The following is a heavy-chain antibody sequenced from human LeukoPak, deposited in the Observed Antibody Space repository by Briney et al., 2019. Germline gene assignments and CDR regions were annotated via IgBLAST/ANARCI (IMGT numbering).Heavy chain of an antibody. Sequence: SETLSLTCSVSGGSINNRNHYWGWVRQPPGKELEWIGHIYFGGSTFYNPSLKSRLTMSIDTSKDQFSLNINSVAAADTAVYYCARLPVYFGKGYFDSWGRGTLVTVSS. CDR2: IYFGGST. CDR1: GGSINNRNHY. V-gene: IGHV4-39*01. D-gene: IGHD1-14*01. CDR3: ARLPVYFGKGYFDS. J-gene: IGHJ4*02.